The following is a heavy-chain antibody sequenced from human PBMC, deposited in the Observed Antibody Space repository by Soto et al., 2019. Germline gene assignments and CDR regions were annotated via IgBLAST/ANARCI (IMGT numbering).Heavy chain of an antibody. J-gene: IGHJ5*02. D-gene: IGHD3-3*01. CDR2: ISGSGERT. V-gene: IGHV3-23*01. CDR3: AKDPMYYVFWSGPSGWFGP. Sequence: EVQLLESGGGLVQRGGSLKISCEASGFAFSSYAMNWVRQAPGKGLEWVSGISGSGERTYYADSVKGRFTISSDRSKNTLFLKMNTLRAEDTAIYYCAKDPMYYVFWSGPSGWFGPWGQGTLVTVSS. CDR1: GFAFSSYA.